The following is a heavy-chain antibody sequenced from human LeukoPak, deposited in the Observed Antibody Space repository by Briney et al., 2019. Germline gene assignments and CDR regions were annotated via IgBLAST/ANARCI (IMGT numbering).Heavy chain of an antibody. J-gene: IGHJ4*02. CDR3: ARSLRGYSYGYDY. Sequence: GGPLSLSCAASGFTFSSYWMYWVRQGPGKGLMYVSRINSDGSSTTYADSVKGRFTISRDNAKNTLYLQINSLRAEDTAVYYCARSLRGYSYGYDYWGQGALVTVSS. D-gene: IGHD5-18*01. CDR1: GFTFSSYW. CDR2: INSDGSST. V-gene: IGHV3-74*01.